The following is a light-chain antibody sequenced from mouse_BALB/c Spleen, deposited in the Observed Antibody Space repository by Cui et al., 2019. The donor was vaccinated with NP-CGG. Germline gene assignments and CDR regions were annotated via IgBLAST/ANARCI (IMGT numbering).Light chain of an antibody. J-gene: IGLJ1*01. Sequence: QAVVTQESALPTSPGETVTLTCSSSTGAVTTSNYANWVQEKPDHLFTGLVGCTNNRAPGVPARFSGSLIGDKAALTITGAQTEDEAIYFCALWYSNHWVFGGGTKLTVL. CDR2: CTN. CDR3: ALWYSNHWV. CDR1: TGAVTTSNY. V-gene: IGLV1*01.